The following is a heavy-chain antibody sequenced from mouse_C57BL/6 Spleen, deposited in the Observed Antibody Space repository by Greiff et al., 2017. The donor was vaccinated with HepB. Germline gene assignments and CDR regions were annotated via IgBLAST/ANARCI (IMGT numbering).Heavy chain of an antibody. J-gene: IGHJ1*03. CDR3: ARWEDWYFDV. D-gene: IGHD4-1*01. Sequence: VQLQQPGAELVRPGSSVKLSCKASGYTFTSYWMDWVKQRPGQGLEWIGNIYPSDSETHYNQKFKDKATLTVDKSSSTAYMKLSSLTSEDSAVYYCARWEDWYFDVWGTGTTVTVSS. CDR2: IYPSDSET. CDR1: GYTFTSYW. V-gene: IGHV1-61*01.